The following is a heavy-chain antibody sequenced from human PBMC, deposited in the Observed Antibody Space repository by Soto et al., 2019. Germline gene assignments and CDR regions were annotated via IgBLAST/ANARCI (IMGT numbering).Heavy chain of an antibody. J-gene: IGHJ4*02. CDR1: GYTFTSYG. D-gene: IGHD1-1*01. Sequence: QVHRVQSGAEVKKPGASVKVSCKVSGYTFTSYGITWVRQAPGQGLEWMGWISAHNGNTDYAQKLQGIVTVTRDTSTSTAYMELRSLRSDDTAVYYCARGRYGDYWGQGALVNVSS. V-gene: IGHV1-18*01. CDR3: ARGRYGDY. CDR2: ISAHNGNT.